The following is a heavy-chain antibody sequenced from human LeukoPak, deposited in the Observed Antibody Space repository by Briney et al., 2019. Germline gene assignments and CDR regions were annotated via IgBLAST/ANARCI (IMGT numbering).Heavy chain of an antibody. D-gene: IGHD5-18*01. J-gene: IGHJ6*02. CDR2: IFYSGST. V-gene: IGHV4-39*07. Sequence: KTSETLSLTCTVSGGSISSSTYYWGWIRQPPGKGPEWIGSIFYSGSTYYNPSLKSRVTISVDTSKNQFSLKLSSVTAADTAVYYCARDKGYSYGSQPSVRAYYYYGMDVWGQGTTVTVSS. CDR1: GGSISSSTYY. CDR3: ARDKGYSYGSQPSVRAYYYYGMDV.